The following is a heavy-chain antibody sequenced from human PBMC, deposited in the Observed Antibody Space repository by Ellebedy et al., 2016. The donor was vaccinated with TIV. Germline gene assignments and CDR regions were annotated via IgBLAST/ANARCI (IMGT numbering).Heavy chain of an antibody. J-gene: IGHJ4*02. V-gene: IGHV3-23*01. CDR2: INGGGDRR. CDR1: GFTFSHFA. Sequence: GESLKISXSASGFTFSHFAMSWVRQGPGKGLEWVSGINGGGDRRYYTDSVKGRFTISRDNSNNTLFLRMNSLRAEDTAVYYCVSLTYCDGHCYFQASPYWGQGILVTVSS. CDR3: VSLTYCDGHCYFQASPY. D-gene: IGHD2-21*02.